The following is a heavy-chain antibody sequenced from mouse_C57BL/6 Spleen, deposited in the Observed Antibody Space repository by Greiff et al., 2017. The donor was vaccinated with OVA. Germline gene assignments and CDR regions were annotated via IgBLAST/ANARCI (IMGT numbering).Heavy chain of an antibody. Sequence: EVMLVESGGGLVKPGGSLKLSCAASGFTFSSYAMSWVRQTPEKRLEWVATISDGGSYTYYPDNVKGRFTISRDNAKNNLYLQVSQLKSEDTAMYYGARDRGNYYGSSPWYFDVWGTGTTVTVSS. J-gene: IGHJ1*03. CDR2: ISDGGSYT. CDR1: GFTFSSYA. D-gene: IGHD1-1*01. V-gene: IGHV5-4*01. CDR3: ARDRGNYYGSSPWYFDV.